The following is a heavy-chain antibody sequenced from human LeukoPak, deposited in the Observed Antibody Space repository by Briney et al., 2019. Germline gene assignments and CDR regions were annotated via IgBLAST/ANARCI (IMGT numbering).Heavy chain of an antibody. CDR2: KYYSGSA. Sequence: PSETVSLACNVSGVSVSDGRYYWTWIRQHPGKGLEWIGYKYYSGSAKYNPSLKSRLTISIDTSKNQLSLQLSSLTAADPAKYXXXTXYCXGXSCLDVFNMXGQGSRVTVSS. CDR1: GVSVSDGRYY. V-gene: IGHV4-31*03. CDR3: XTXYCXGXSCLDVFNM. D-gene: IGHD2-21*01. J-gene: IGHJ3*02.